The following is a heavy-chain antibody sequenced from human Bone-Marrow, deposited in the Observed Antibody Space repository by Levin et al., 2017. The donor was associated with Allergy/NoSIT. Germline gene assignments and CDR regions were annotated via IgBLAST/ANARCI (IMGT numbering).Heavy chain of an antibody. CDR3: ARVRTGYSDY. CDR1: GFTFSTYW. Sequence: PGGSLRLSCVASGFTFSTYWMHWVRQAPGSGLVWVSQISSDETTTTYADSVKGRFTTSRDNAKNTLYLQMNSLRAEDTAVYYCARVRTGYSDYWGQGSLVTVSS. D-gene: IGHD5-24*01. V-gene: IGHV3-74*01. J-gene: IGHJ4*02. CDR2: ISSDETTT.